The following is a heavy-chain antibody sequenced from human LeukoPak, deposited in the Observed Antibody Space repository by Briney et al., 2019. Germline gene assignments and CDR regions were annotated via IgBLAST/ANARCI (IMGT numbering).Heavy chain of an antibody. Sequence: PSETLSLTCTVSGGSISSYYWSWIRQPPGKGLEWIGYIYYSRSTNYNPSLKSRVTISVDTSKNQFSLKLSSVTAADTAVYYCARGGGYYYGSGSPAGAFDIWGQGTMVTVSS. CDR1: GGSISSYY. J-gene: IGHJ3*02. CDR2: IYYSRST. D-gene: IGHD3-10*01. CDR3: ARGGGYYYGSGSPAGAFDI. V-gene: IGHV4-59*01.